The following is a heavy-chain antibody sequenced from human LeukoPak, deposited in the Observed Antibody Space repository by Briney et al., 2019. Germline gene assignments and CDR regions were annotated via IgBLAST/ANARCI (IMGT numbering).Heavy chain of an antibody. J-gene: IGHJ4*02. CDR2: ISPGGGPT. V-gene: IGHV3-23*01. CDR1: GFPFSSHG. CDR3: AKDMGYCSSATCYGLDY. D-gene: IGHD2-2*01. Sequence: GGSLRLSCAGSGFPFSSHGMNWVRQAPGKGLEWVSGISPGGGPTYYADSVKGRFTISRDNSKNTLFLQMNSLRAEDTAIYYCAKDMGYCSSATCYGLDYWGQGTLVTVSS.